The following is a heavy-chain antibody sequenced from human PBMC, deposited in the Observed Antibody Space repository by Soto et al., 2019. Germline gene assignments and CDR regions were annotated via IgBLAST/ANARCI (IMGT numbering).Heavy chain of an antibody. Sequence: QVQLVESGGGVVQPGRSLRLSCAASGFTFSRYGMHWVRQAPGKGLEWVAVISYDGSNKYYADSVKGRFTISRENSKNXXYLQMNSLKAADTAVYYCAKSYYDFWSRKPHGMDVWGQGTTVTVSS. J-gene: IGHJ6*02. V-gene: IGHV3-30*18. D-gene: IGHD3-3*01. CDR2: ISYDGSNK. CDR1: GFTFSRYG. CDR3: AKSYYDFWSRKPHGMDV.